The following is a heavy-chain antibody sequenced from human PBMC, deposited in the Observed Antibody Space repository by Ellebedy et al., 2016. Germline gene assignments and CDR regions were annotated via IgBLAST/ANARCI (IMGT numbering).Heavy chain of an antibody. Sequence: GESLKISXVASGFTFSDYYMSWIRQAPGKGLEWISSISSSNNYINYADSVKGRFTISRDNAKNSLYLQMDSPRPVDTAVYYCARDLLDSSAWARFDYWGQGTLVTVSS. CDR1: GFTFSDYY. D-gene: IGHD6-19*01. J-gene: IGHJ4*02. CDR3: ARDLLDSSAWARFDY. V-gene: IGHV3-11*05. CDR2: ISSSNNYI.